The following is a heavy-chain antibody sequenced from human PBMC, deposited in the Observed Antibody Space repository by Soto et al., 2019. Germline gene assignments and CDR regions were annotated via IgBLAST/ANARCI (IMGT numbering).Heavy chain of an antibody. Sequence: EMQVLESGGGLVQPGGSLRLSCAASGFAFSNIHMNWVRQAPGKGLEWVATIGGAGNDIHDADSVEGWFTASRDNSKNTLQLHMDGLRDEDKAIFYCAKRVIDAWDAGMDVWGQGTTVTVSS. J-gene: IGHJ6*02. V-gene: IGHV3-23*01. CDR2: IGGAGNDI. CDR1: GFAFSNIH. D-gene: IGHD3-10*01. CDR3: AKRVIDAWDAGMDV.